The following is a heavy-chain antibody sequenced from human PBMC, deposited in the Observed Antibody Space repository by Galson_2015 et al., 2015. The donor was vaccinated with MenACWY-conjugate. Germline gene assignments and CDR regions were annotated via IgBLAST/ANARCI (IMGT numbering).Heavy chain of an antibody. CDR3: VREWQLDY. D-gene: IGHD5-24*01. CDR1: GFTFSRYW. CDR2: INTDGSST. J-gene: IGHJ4*02. Sequence: SLRLSCAASGFTFSRYWMHWVRHAPGKGLVWVSRINTDGSSTNYADSVKGRFTISRDNAKSTLYLQMNSLRAEDTAVYYCVREWQLDYWGQRTLVTVSS. V-gene: IGHV3-74*01.